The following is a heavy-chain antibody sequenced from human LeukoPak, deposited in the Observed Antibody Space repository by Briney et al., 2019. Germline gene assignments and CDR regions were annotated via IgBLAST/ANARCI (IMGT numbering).Heavy chain of an antibody. Sequence: ASVKVSCKASGYTFTNYAMNWVRQAPGQGLEWMGWISTNTGNPTYAQGFTGRFVFSLDTSVSTTYQQISSLKAEDTAVYYCVRECSSGWYYFDYWGQGTLVTVSS. V-gene: IGHV7-4-1*02. CDR2: ISTNTGNP. D-gene: IGHD6-19*01. J-gene: IGHJ4*02. CDR3: VRECSSGWYYFDY. CDR1: GYTFTNYA.